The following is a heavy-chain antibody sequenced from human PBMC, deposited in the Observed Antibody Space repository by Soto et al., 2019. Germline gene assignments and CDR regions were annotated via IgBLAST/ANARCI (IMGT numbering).Heavy chain of an antibody. J-gene: IGHJ6*02. CDR2: IYSGGST. CDR1: GFTVSSNY. CDR3: ARDGGYCSGGSCYSGIMDV. D-gene: IGHD2-15*01. Sequence: GESLKISCAASGFTVSSNYMSWVRQAPGKGLEWVSVIYSGGSTYYADSVKGRFTISRDNSKNTLYLQMNSLRAEDTAVYYCARDGGYCSGGSCYSGIMDVWGQGTTVTVSS. V-gene: IGHV3-66*01.